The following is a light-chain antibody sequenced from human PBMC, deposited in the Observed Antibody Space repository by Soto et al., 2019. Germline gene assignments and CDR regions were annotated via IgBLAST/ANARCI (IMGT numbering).Light chain of an antibody. CDR1: QSVSSSF. Sequence: EIVLTQSPGTLSLSPGERATLSCRASQSVSSSFLAWYQQKPGQAPRLLIYGAYSRATGIPDRFSGSGSGTDFTLTISRLEPEDVAVYYCQHYGSSPLPFGGGTKVEIK. CDR2: GAY. J-gene: IGKJ4*01. CDR3: QHYGSSPLP. V-gene: IGKV3-20*01.